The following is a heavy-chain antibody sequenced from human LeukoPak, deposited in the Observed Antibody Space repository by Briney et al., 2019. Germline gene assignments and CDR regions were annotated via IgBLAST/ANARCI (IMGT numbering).Heavy chain of an antibody. D-gene: IGHD2-15*01. J-gene: IGHJ4*02. V-gene: IGHV4-59*01. CDR3: ARGRDSPFGY. Sequence: SETLSLTCTVSGGSISSYYWSWIRQPPGEGLGWNGYIFSSGSTNNNPTLKSRVTISVATSKTQFSLKLSSVTAADTAVYYCARGRDSPFGYWGQGTLVTVSS. CDR1: GGSISSYY. CDR2: IFSSGST.